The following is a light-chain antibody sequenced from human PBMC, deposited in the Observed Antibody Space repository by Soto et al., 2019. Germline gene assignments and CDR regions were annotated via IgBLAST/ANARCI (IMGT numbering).Light chain of an antibody. J-gene: IGLJ1*01. CDR3: SSFAATNNYV. CDR1: SSDVGGYNY. Sequence: QSALTQPPSASGSPGQSVTVSCNGTSSDVGGYNYVSWYQQHPGKAPKLMIYEVTKRPSGVPDRFSGSKSGNTASLTVSGLQPDDEADYYCSSFAATNNYVFGTGTKVTVL. CDR2: EVT. V-gene: IGLV2-8*01.